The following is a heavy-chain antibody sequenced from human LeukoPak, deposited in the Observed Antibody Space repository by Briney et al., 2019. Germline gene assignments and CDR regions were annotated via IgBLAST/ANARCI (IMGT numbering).Heavy chain of an antibody. CDR1: GFTFSSTS. D-gene: IGHD1-26*01. J-gene: IGHJ4*02. CDR3: AREFFDREGGTTVLDY. CDR2: ISSGSSYI. Sequence: PGGSLRLSCAASGFTFSSTSMNWVRQAPGKGLEWVSSISSGSSYIFYAGSVKGRFTISRDNAKNSLYLQMNSLRAEDTAVYYCAREFFDREGGTTVLDYWGQGTLVTVSS. V-gene: IGHV3-21*01.